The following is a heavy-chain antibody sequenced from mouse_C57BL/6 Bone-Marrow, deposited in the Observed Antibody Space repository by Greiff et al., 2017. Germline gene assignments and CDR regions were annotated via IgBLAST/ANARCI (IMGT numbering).Heavy chain of an antibody. CDR3: ARNGYFDY. V-gene: IGHV2-2*01. J-gene: IGHJ2*01. Sequence: QVQLQQSGPGLVQPSPSLSITCTVSGFSLTSYGVHWVRQSPGKGLEWLGVIWSGEGTDTNAAFISRLSISKDNSKSQVFFKMNSLQADDTARYYCARNGYFDYWGQGTTLTVSS. CDR1: GFSLTSYG. CDR2: IWSGEGT.